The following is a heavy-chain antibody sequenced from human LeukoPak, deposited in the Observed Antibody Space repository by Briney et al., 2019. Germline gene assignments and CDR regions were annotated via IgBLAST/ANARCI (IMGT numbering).Heavy chain of an antibody. V-gene: IGHV1-46*01. J-gene: IGHJ4*02. CDR2: INPSGGST. Sequence: GASVKVSCKASGYTFTSYYMHWVRQAPGQGLEWMGIINPSGGSTSYAQKFQGRVTMTRDTSTSTVYMELSSLRSEDTAVYYCARGLKTYCSSTSCYTEFDYWGQGTLVTVSS. CDR3: ARGLKTYCSSTSCYTEFDY. D-gene: IGHD2-2*02. CDR1: GYTFTSYY.